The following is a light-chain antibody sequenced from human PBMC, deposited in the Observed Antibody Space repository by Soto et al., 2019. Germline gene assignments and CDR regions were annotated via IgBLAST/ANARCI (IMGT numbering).Light chain of an antibody. CDR2: EGT. Sequence: QSALTQPASVSGSPGQSITISCTRSSTDFENYNLVSWYQHCPDKAPKLIIYEGTKRPSEISDRFSGSESGNTASLTISGLQAEDEADYYCSSYTDSDTFYVFGSGTKVTVL. CDR1: STDFENYNL. CDR3: SSYTDSDTFYV. J-gene: IGLJ1*01. V-gene: IGLV2-14*02.